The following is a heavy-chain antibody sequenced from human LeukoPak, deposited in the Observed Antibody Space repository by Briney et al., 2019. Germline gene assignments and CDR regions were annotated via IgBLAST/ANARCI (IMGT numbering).Heavy chain of an antibody. Sequence: PSETLSLTCTVSGGPISSGGYYWSWIRQHPGKGLEWIGYIYYSGSTYYNPSLKSRVTISVDTSKNQFSLKPSSVTAADTAVYYCARVDRGYSGYDLGYFDYWGQGTLVTVSS. CDR3: ARVDRGYSGYDLGYFDY. J-gene: IGHJ4*02. CDR2: IYYSGST. CDR1: GGPISSGGYY. V-gene: IGHV4-31*03. D-gene: IGHD5-12*01.